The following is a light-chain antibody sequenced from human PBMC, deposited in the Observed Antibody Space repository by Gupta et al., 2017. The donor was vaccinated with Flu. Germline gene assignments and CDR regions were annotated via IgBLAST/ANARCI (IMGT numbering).Light chain of an antibody. V-gene: IGKV4-1*01. CDR2: WAS. Sequence: EIVMVKSPESMAVSRGERATINCKSSQSVSHSSNNKDFLAWYQQKAGQPPKLLISWASTRESGVPDRFSGSASGTDFTLNISSLQAEDVAVYYCQQYHSTPRTFGQGTKVEIK. CDR1: QSVSHSSNNKDF. J-gene: IGKJ1*01. CDR3: QQYHSTPRT.